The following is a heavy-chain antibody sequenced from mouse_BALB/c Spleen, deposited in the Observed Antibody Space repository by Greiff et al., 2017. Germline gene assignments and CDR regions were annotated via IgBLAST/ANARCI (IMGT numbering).Heavy chain of an antibody. CDR3: ARSVYYGNSLFDY. CDR2: ISYSGST. J-gene: IGHJ2*01. CDR1: GYSITSDYA. D-gene: IGHD2-1*01. V-gene: IGHV3-2*02. Sequence: VQLQQSGPGLVKPSQSLSLTCTVTGYSITSDYAWNWIRQFPGNKLEWMGYISYSGSTSYNPSLKSRISITRDTSKNQFFLQLNSVTTEDTATYYCARSVYYGNSLFDYWGQGTTLTVSS.